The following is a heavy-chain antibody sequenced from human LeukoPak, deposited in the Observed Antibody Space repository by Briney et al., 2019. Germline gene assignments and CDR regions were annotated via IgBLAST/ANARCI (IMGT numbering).Heavy chain of an antibody. CDR1: GGTFSSFA. CDR2: IIPLFGTA. D-gene: IGHD2-21*01. V-gene: IGHV1-69*05. CDR3: ARLMTSYYYFDY. J-gene: IGHJ4*02. Sequence: ASVKVSCKPSGGTFSSFAISWVRQAPGQGPEWMGGIIPLFGTATYSQMFQGRVTITTDESTSTAYMDLSSLKSEDTAVYYCARLMTSYYYFDYWGQGTLVTVSS.